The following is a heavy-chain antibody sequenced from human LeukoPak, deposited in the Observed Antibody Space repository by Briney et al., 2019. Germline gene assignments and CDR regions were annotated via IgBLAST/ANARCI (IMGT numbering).Heavy chain of an antibody. D-gene: IGHD3-3*01. V-gene: IGHV5-51*01. CDR3: ARSYDFWSGACYFDY. Sequence: GESLKISCKGSGYSFTSYWIGWVRQLPGKGLEWMGIIYPGDSDTRYSPSFQGQVTISADKSISTAYLQWSSLKASDTAMYYCARSYDFWSGACYFDYWGQGTLVTVSS. J-gene: IGHJ4*02. CDR1: GYSFTSYW. CDR2: IYPGDSDT.